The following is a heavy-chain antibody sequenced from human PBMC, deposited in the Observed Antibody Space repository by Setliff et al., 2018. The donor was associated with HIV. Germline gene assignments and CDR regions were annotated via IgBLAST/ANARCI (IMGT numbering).Heavy chain of an antibody. CDR1: GGTFSSYA. CDR2: IFPILGIA. V-gene: IGHV1-69*10. Sequence: SVKVSCKASGGTFSSYAISWVRQAPGQGLEWMGGIFPILGIANYAQRFQGRATITADKSTNTAYMDLSSLRSEDTAVYYCARPTGGSLGDYFDYWGQGTLVTVSS. J-gene: IGHJ4*02. D-gene: IGHD3-16*01. CDR3: ARPTGGSLGDYFDY.